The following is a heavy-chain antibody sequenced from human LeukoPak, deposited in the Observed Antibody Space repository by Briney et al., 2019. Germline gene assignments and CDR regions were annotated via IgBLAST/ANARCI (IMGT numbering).Heavy chain of an antibody. CDR2: ISSSGTTI. Sequence: GGSLRLSCTTSGLPFSSYEMSWARPAPGKGLEGVSYISSSGTTIYYADSVKGRFTISRDNAKNSVYLQMNSLRAEDTAVYYCASRAIFGVVIMVYWGQGTLVTVSS. J-gene: IGHJ4*02. CDR3: ASRAIFGVVIMVY. V-gene: IGHV3-48*03. D-gene: IGHD3-3*01. CDR1: GLPFSSYE.